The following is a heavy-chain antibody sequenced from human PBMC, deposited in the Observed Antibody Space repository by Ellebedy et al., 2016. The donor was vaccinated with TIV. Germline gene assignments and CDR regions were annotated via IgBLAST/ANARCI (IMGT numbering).Heavy chain of an antibody. V-gene: IGHV4-59*01. Sequence: MPSETLSLTCTVSGGSISSYYWSWIRQPPGKGLEWIGYIYYSGSTNYNPSLKSRVTISVDTSKNQFSLKLSSVTAADTAVYYCARNSDSSGYYYYFDYWGQGTLVTVSS. CDR1: GGSISSYY. CDR2: IYYSGST. J-gene: IGHJ4*02. CDR3: ARNSDSSGYYYYFDY. D-gene: IGHD3-22*01.